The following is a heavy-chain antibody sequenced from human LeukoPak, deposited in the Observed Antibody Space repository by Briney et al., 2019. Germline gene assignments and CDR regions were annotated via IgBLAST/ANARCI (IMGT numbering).Heavy chain of an antibody. CDR3: ASENYYDSSGYYYLHPFDY. Sequence: GRSLRLSCAASGFTFSTYAMHWVRQAPGKGLEWVAVISYDGSNKYYADSVKGRFTISRDNSKNTLYLQMNSLRAEDTAVYYCASENYYDSSGYYYLHPFDYWGQGTPVTVSS. CDR2: ISYDGSNK. V-gene: IGHV3-30-3*01. J-gene: IGHJ4*02. D-gene: IGHD3-22*01. CDR1: GFTFSTYA.